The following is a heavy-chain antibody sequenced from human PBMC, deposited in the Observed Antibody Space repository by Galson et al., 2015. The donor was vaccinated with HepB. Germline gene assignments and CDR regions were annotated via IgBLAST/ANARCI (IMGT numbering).Heavy chain of an antibody. V-gene: IGHV4-4*02. J-gene: IGHJ4*02. D-gene: IGHD6-19*01. CDR2: IHHGGST. CDR1: GDSISSYDW. CDR3: ARSGGWYFDY. Sequence: LSLTCAVSGDSISSYDWWSWVRQPPGKGLEWIGEIHHGGSTNYSPSLKSRVTLSLDKSKNHFSLNLISVTAADTAVYYCARSGGWYFDYWGQGTLVTVSS.